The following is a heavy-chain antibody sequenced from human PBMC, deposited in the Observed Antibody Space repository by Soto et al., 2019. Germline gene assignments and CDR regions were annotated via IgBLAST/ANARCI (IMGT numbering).Heavy chain of an antibody. Sequence: SETLSLTCSVSGGSISSSSDYWGWIRQPPGKGLEWIGSIYYSGSTYYNPSLKSRVTISVDTSKNQFSLKLSSVTAADTAVYYCARLRVNDYAKYYFDYWGQGTLVTVSS. CDR1: GGSISSSSDY. CDR3: ARLRVNDYAKYYFDY. D-gene: IGHD4-17*01. V-gene: IGHV4-39*01. J-gene: IGHJ4*02. CDR2: IYYSGST.